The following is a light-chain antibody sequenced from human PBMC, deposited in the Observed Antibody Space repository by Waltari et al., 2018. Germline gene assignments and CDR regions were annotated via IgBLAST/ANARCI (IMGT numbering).Light chain of an antibody. V-gene: IGKV1-5*03. Sequence: IHMTQSPSTRSASVGDRVPITCRASQSINNRLACYQQKPGKAPKLLIYTASSLESGVPPRFSGRGSGTEFTLTISSLQPDDFAAYYCQQYKTSPWTFGQGTKVEV. CDR3: QQYKTSPWT. J-gene: IGKJ1*01. CDR2: TAS. CDR1: QSINNR.